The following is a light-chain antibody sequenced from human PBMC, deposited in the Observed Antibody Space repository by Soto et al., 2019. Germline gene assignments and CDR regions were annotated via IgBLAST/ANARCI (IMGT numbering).Light chain of an antibody. Sequence: EILMTHSPATLSVSPGEAVTLSWTGRQGVSSNLAWYQQRPGQAPRLLIYGASTRATGIPDRFSGSGSGTDFTLSISRLEPEDFAVYYCQRYSSLWTFGQGTKVDI. CDR1: QGVSSN. J-gene: IGKJ1*01. CDR2: GAS. CDR3: QRYSSLWT. V-gene: IGKV3D-15*01.